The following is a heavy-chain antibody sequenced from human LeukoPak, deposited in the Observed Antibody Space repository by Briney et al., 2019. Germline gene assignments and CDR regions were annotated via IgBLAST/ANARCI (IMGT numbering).Heavy chain of an antibody. D-gene: IGHD3-10*01. CDR1: GYKFNSYG. V-gene: IGHV1-18*01. CDR3: ARDFGSGRPKIWFAP. J-gene: IGHJ5*02. CDR2: ISGYNGHT. Sequence: ASVKVSCKASGYKFNSYGITWVRQAPGQGLEWAGWISGYNGHTNYAQKFQGRVSMTTDTSASTAYMELRSLRSDDTAVYYCARDFGSGRPKIWFAPWGQGTLVTVSS.